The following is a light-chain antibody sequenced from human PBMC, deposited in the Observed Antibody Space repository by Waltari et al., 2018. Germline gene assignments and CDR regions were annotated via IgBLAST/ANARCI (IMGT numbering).Light chain of an antibody. V-gene: IGKV1-39*01. Sequence: DIQMTQSPPSLSASIGDRVTITCQASQDIYNYLNWYQQKPGKAPRLLIYDASNLETGVPSRFSGSGSGTEFTLTISSLQPEDFATYYCQQSYSTLRTSGQGTRVEIK. CDR2: DAS. CDR1: QDIYNY. J-gene: IGKJ1*01. CDR3: QQSYSTLRT.